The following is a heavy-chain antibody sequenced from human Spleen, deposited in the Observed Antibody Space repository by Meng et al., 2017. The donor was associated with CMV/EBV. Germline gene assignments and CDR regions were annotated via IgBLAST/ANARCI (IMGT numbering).Heavy chain of an antibody. D-gene: IGHD4-17*01. CDR3: ARKMDYGDDAFDI. Sequence: GGSLRLSCTASGFTVNYFYMSWVRQAPGKGLEWVSVIYSGGSTYYAESVKGRFTISRDNSKNTLYLQMNSLTTEDTAVYFCARKMDYGDDAFDIWGQGTKVTVSS. V-gene: IGHV3-66*02. CDR1: GFTVNYFY. CDR2: IYSGGST. J-gene: IGHJ3*02.